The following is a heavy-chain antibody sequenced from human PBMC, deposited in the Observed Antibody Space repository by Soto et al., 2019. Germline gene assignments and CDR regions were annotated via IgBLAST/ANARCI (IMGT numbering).Heavy chain of an antibody. CDR3: ATHLTLYDSLTGTLAY. Sequence: EVPLLESGGGLVQPGGSLRLSCVGSGISSSSYAMSWVRQAPGKGLEWVSTISGGAGSTYYADSVKGRFTVSRDNSKSTLYLQMDNLRAEDTAVYFCATHLTLYDSLTGTLAYWGQGTLVTVSS. J-gene: IGHJ4*02. V-gene: IGHV3-23*01. D-gene: IGHD3-9*01. CDR2: ISGGAGST. CDR1: GISSSSYA.